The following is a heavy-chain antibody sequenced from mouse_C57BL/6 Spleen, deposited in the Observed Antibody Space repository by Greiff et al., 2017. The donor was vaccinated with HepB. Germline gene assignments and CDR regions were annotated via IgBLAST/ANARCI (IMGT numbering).Heavy chain of an antibody. CDR3: ARHEEGVYGYDSAWFAY. Sequence: VKLMESGAELVKPGASVKLSCKASGYTFTEYTIHWVKQRSGQGLEWIGWFYPGSGSIKYNEKFKDKATLTADKSSSTVYMELSRLTSEDSAVYFCARHEEGVYGYDSAWFAYWGQGTLVTVSA. V-gene: IGHV1-62-2*01. D-gene: IGHD2-2*01. CDR2: FYPGSGSI. J-gene: IGHJ3*01. CDR1: GYTFTEYT.